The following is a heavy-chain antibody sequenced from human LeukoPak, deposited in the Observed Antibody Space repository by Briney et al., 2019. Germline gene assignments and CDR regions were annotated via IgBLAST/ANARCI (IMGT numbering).Heavy chain of an antibody. Sequence: GGSLRLSSAESGFTFSSYCMSRVRQAPGKGLEWVSIISTGGGSTSYADSVKGRFTISRDNSKNTLYLQMNSLGAEDTAVYYSAKRHLAGSVYLDYGGQGSLVTVSS. D-gene: IGHD3-10*01. J-gene: IGHJ4*02. CDR3: AKRHLAGSVYLDY. V-gene: IGHV3-23*01. CDR2: ISTGGGST. CDR1: GFTFSSYC.